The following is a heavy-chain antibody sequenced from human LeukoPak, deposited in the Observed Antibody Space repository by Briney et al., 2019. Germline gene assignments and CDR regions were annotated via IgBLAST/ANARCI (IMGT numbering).Heavy chain of an antibody. J-gene: IGHJ3*02. CDR2: ISKDGNDK. Sequence: GGSLRLSCAASGFTFRTYAMHWVRQPPGKGLEWVAVISKDGNDKYYADSVKGRCTISRDISKNTLYLQMNSLRAEDSALYYCARGGRGSAAVVAPRSFDIWGQGTMVTVSS. CDR3: ARGGRGSAAVVAPRSFDI. V-gene: IGHV3-30*14. D-gene: IGHD3-22*01. CDR1: GFTFRTYA.